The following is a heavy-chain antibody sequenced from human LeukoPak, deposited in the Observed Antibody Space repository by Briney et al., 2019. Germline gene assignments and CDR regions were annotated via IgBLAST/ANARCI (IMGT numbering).Heavy chain of an antibody. V-gene: IGHV4-59*08. Sequence: PSETLSLTCTVSGGSISRYYWSWIRQPPGKALEWIGYIYYSGNTNYNPSLTSRATISVVTSKNQFSMKLSSVTAADMAVYFRASLGTLIITWSYFYYWGQGTLVTVS. CDR1: GGSISRYY. CDR2: IYYSGNT. D-gene: IGHD5-24*01. J-gene: IGHJ4*03. CDR3: ASLGTLIITWSYFYY.